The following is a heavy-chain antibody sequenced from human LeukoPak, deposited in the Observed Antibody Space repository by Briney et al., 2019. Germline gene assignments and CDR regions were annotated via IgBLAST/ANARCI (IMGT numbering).Heavy chain of an antibody. Sequence: ASVKVSCKASGYTFTTYYMQWVRQAPGQRLEWMGWINAGNGNTKYSQKFQGRVTITRDTSASTAYMELSSLRSEDTAVYYCARGGSGSYSPMFYYYGMDVWGQGTTVTVSS. CDR3: ARGGSGSYSPMFYYYGMDV. CDR1: GYTFTTYY. J-gene: IGHJ6*02. CDR2: INAGNGNT. D-gene: IGHD3-10*01. V-gene: IGHV1-3*01.